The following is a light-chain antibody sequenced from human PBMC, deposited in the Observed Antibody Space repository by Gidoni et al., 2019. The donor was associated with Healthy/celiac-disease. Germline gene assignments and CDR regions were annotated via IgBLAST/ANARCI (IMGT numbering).Light chain of an antibody. CDR3: QVWDSSSDLSYV. CDR2: DDS. V-gene: IGLV3-21*02. J-gene: IGLJ1*01. Sequence: SSVLTQPPSVSVAPGQTARITCGGNNIGSKSVHWYQQKPGQALVLVVYDDSDRPSGIPERFSGSNSGNTATLTISRVEAGDEADYYCQVWDSSSDLSYVFGTGTKVTVL. CDR1: NIGSKS.